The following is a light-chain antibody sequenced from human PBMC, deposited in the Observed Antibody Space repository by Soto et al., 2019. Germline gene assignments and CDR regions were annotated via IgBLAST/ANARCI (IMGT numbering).Light chain of an antibody. Sequence: EIVLTQSPGTLSLSPGDRATLSCRASQSVSSSFLAWYQQKPGQAPRLLIYGTSSRATGIPDRFSGSGAGTDFTLTISRLKPEDFAVYYCHQFDSSLTFGQGTTVEIK. CDR1: QSVSSSF. CDR2: GTS. V-gene: IGKV3-20*01. CDR3: HQFDSSLT. J-gene: IGKJ1*01.